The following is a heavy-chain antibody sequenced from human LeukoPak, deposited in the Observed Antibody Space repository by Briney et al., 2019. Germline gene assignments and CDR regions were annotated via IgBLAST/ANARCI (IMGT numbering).Heavy chain of an antibody. CDR3: ARGNIRKKEYYYDSSGLLYYYYYYMDV. Sequence: ASVKVSCKASGGTFSSYAISWVRQAPEQGLEWMGGIIPIFGTANYAQKFQGRVTITADESTSTAYMELSSLGSEDTAVYYCARGNIRKKEYYYDSSGLLYYYYYYMDVWGKGTTVTVSS. D-gene: IGHD3-22*01. V-gene: IGHV1-69*01. CDR1: GGTFSSYA. J-gene: IGHJ6*03. CDR2: IIPIFGTA.